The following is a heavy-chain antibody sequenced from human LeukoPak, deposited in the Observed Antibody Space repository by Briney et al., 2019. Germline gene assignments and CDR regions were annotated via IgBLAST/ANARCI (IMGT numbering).Heavy chain of an antibody. V-gene: IGHV3-23*01. J-gene: IGHJ5*02. Sequence: GGSLRLSCAASGFTFSGSAMHWVRQAPGKGLEWVSAISGSGGGTYYADSVKGRLTISRDNSKNTLYLQMSSLRAEDTAVYYCAKAFSAYENWPPNWFDPWGQGTLVTVSS. CDR3: AKAFSAYENWPPNWFDP. CDR1: GFTFSGSA. CDR2: ISGSGGGT. D-gene: IGHD5-12*01.